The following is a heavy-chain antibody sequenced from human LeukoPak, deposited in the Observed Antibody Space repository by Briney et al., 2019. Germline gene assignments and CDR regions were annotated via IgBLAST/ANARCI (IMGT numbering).Heavy chain of an antibody. CDR3: ARGPDTAMVHFDY. CDR1: GGSISSGDYY. Sequence: SSETLSLTCTVSGGSISSGDYYWSWIGPPPWKGLEWIGYIYYSGSTYYNPSLKSRVTISVDTSKNQFSLKLRSVTAADTAVYYCARGPDTAMVHFDYWGQGTLVTVSS. J-gene: IGHJ4*02. D-gene: IGHD5-18*01. V-gene: IGHV4-30-4*08. CDR2: IYYSGST.